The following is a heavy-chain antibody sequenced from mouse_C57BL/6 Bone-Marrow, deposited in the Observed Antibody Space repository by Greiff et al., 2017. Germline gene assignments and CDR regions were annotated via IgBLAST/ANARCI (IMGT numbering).Heavy chain of an antibody. J-gene: IGHJ2*01. CDR1: GYTFTDYY. Sequence: EVKLQESGPVLVKPGASVKMSCKASGYTFTDYYMNWVKQSHGKSLEWIGVINPYNGGTSYNQKFKGKATLTVDKSSSTAYLELNSLTSEDSAVYYCARSIHLVLRWPYYFDYWGQGTTLTVSS. D-gene: IGHD1-1*01. CDR2: INPYNGGT. CDR3: ARSIHLVLRWPYYFDY. V-gene: IGHV1-19*01.